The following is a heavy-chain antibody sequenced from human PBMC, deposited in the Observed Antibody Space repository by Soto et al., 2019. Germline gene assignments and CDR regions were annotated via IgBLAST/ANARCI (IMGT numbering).Heavy chain of an antibody. J-gene: IGHJ3*02. CDR3: AKELIAVAGSYDAFDI. CDR2: ISYDGSNK. D-gene: IGHD6-19*01. V-gene: IGHV3-30*18. CDR1: GFTFSSYG. Sequence: GGSLRLSCAVSGFTFSSYGMHWVRQAPGKGLEWVAVISYDGSNKYYADSVKGRFTISRDNSKNTLYLQMNSLRAEDTAVYYCAKELIAVAGSYDAFDIWGQGTMVTVSS.